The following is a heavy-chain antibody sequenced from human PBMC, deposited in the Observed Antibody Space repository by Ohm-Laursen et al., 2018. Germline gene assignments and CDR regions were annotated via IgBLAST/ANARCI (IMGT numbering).Heavy chain of an antibody. CDR2: INSSSGST. V-gene: IGHV1-46*04. J-gene: IGHJ4*02. Sequence: SVKVSCKASGYTLTSYYMHWVRQAPGQGLEWMGIINSSSGSTRYAQKLQGRVTMTRDTSTSTVYMELSSLRFEDTAVYYCARHVGDSSGWYGLGDNWGQGTLVTVSS. D-gene: IGHD6-19*01. CDR3: ARHVGDSSGWYGLGDN. CDR1: GYTLTSYY.